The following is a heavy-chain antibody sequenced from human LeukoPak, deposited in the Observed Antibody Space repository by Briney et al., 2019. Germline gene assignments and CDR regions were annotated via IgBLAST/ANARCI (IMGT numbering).Heavy chain of an antibody. CDR3: ASSYSGYAWGDY. D-gene: IGHD5-12*01. CDR1: GFTFSSYS. CDR2: ISSGSSTI. Sequence: GGSLRLSCAASGFTFSSYSINWVRQAPGKGLEWVAYISSGSSTIYYADSVKGRFTISRDNAKNSLYLQMNSLRAEDTAVYYCASSYSGYAWGDYWGQGTLVSVSS. V-gene: IGHV3-48*01. J-gene: IGHJ4*02.